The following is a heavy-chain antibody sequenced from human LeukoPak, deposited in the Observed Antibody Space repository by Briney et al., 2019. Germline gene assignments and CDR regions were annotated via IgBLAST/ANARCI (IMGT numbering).Heavy chain of an antibody. J-gene: IGHJ6*02. CDR2: INSDVSST. CDR1: GFTFSSHW. V-gene: IGHV3-74*01. CDR3: ARYLNYYGWDV. Sequence: GGSLRLSCAASGFTFSSHWMNWVRQAPGKGLVWVSRINSDVSSTSYADSVKGRFTISRDNAKNTLYLQMNSLRAEDTAVYYCARYLNYYGWDVGGQGTTVTVS. D-gene: IGHD3-9*01.